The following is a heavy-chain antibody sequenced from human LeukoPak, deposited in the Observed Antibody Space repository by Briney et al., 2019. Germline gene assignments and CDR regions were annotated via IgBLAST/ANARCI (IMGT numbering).Heavy chain of an antibody. J-gene: IGHJ6*02. CDR1: GYTFTGYY. CDR2: INPNSSGT. Sequence: ASLKLSCTASGYTFTGYYMHWVRQAPGQGLEWMGWINPNSSGTNYAQKFQGRVTMTRDTSISTAYMELSRLRSDDTAVYYCARVHVLLWFGELLSYCMDVWGQGTTVTVS. D-gene: IGHD3-10*01. CDR3: ARVHVLLWFGELLSYCMDV. V-gene: IGHV1-2*02.